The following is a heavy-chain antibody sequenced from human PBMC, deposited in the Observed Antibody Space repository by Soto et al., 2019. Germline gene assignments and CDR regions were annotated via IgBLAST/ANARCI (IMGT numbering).Heavy chain of an antibody. CDR3: ARVAPEYSSTPRRFDF. J-gene: IGHJ4*02. CDR2: ISGSGGSI. D-gene: IGHD6-13*01. CDR1: GFTFGIYA. V-gene: IGHV3-23*01. Sequence: GGSLRLSCAASGFTFGIYAMSWVRQAPGKGLEWVSSISGSGGSIYYAHSVRGRFTISRDKTKNTLDLQMNSLRAEDTAVYHCARVAPEYSSTPRRFDFWGQGTLVTVSS.